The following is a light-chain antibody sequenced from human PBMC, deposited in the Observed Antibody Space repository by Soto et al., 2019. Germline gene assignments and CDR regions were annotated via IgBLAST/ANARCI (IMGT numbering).Light chain of an antibody. J-gene: IGKJ4*01. CDR3: QHYDHLPPLS. CDR1: QVIKNY. V-gene: IGKV1-33*01. Sequence: DIQMTQSPSSLSASVGDRVTITCQASQVIKNYLNWYQQKPGKAPNLLIYDASNLKTGVPSRFSGSGSGTHFTFPICSLQPEDIATYYCQHYDHLPPLSFGGGTKVEIK. CDR2: DAS.